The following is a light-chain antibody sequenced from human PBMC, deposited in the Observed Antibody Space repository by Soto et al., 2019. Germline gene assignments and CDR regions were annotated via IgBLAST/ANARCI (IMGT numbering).Light chain of an antibody. V-gene: IGKV1-12*02. CDR1: QTISRW. Sequence: DIQMTQSPSTLSGSVGDRVTITCRASQTISRWLAWYQQRPGEAPKLLIYAASTLQSGVPSRFSGSGSGTDFTLTINSLQPEDFATYYCQQGNSFPSITFGQGTRLEIK. CDR2: AAS. J-gene: IGKJ5*01. CDR3: QQGNSFPSIT.